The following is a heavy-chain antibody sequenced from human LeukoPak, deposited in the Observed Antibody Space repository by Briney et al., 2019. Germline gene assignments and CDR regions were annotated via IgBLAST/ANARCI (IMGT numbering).Heavy chain of an antibody. CDR2: IYPGDSDT. CDR1: GYSFTSYW. D-gene: IGHD6-6*01. J-gene: IGHJ4*02. V-gene: IGHV5-51*01. Sequence: GESLKISCKGSGYSFTSYWIAWVRQMPGKALEWLGIIYPGDSDTRYSPSFQGQVTISADKSISTAYLQWSSLKASDTAMYYCARRNKQLALDYWGQGTLVTVSS. CDR3: ARRNKQLALDY.